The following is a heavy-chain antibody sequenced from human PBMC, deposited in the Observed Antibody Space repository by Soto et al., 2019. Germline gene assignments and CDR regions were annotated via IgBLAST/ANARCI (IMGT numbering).Heavy chain of an antibody. Sequence: PWWSLGICCAASSFTFSISTINVVRQAPEQGLEWVSSISSSSTYTYYAASVKGRFTISRDNAKNSLYLQMNSLRAEDTAVYYCARVVSPGYCSGGYCPGPDYCGQGTLVTVSS. D-gene: IGHD2-15*01. CDR2: ISSSSTYT. J-gene: IGHJ4*02. V-gene: IGHV3-21*01. CDR1: SFTFSIST. CDR3: ARVVSPGYCSGGYCPGPDY.